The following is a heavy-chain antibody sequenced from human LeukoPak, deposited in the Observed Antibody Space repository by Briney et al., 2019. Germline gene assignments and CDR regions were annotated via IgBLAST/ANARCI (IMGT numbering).Heavy chain of an antibody. Sequence: GDSLKISCKGSGYSFTSYWIGWVRQMPGKGLEWMVIIYPGDSDTSYSPSFQGQVTISADKSISTAYLQWSSLKASDTVIYYRATSYDILTPFDYWGQGTLVTVSS. J-gene: IGHJ4*02. CDR1: GYSFTSYW. V-gene: IGHV5-51*01. D-gene: IGHD3-9*01. CDR2: IYPGDSDT. CDR3: ATSYDILTPFDY.